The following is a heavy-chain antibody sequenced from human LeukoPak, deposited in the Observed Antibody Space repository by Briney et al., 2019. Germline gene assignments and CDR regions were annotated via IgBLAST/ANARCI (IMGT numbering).Heavy chain of an antibody. D-gene: IGHD3-10*01. CDR3: ARDRGYYGSGAMDV. Sequence: ASVKVSCKAFGYTFTSNYMHWVRQAPGQGPEWMGVISPSGGSTTYAQKFQGRVTMTRDTSISTAYMELSRLRPDDTAVYYCARDRGYYGSGAMDVWGKGTAVTISS. CDR2: ISPSGGST. CDR1: GYTFTSNY. J-gene: IGHJ6*03. V-gene: IGHV1-46*01.